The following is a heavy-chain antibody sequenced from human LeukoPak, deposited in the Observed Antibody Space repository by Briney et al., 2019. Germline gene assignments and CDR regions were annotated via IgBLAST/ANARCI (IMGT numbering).Heavy chain of an antibody. CDR1: GDSISSYY. CDR2: MYYSGST. D-gene: IGHD3/OR15-3a*01. V-gene: IGHV4-59*01. Sequence: SETLSLTCTVSGDSISSYYWSWIRQPPGKGLEWIGNMYYSGSTNYNPSLKSRVTISVDTSKNQFSLKLSSVTAADTAVYYCARADQWTGSYGMDVWGQGTTVTVSS. CDR3: ARADQWTGSYGMDV. J-gene: IGHJ6*02.